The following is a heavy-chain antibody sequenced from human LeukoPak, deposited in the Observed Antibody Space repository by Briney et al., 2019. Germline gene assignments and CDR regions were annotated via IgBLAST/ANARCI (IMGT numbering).Heavy chain of an antibody. CDR1: GYTFTSYG. CDR2: ISAYNGNT. V-gene: IGHV1-18*01. D-gene: IGHD3-22*01. J-gene: IGHJ4*02. Sequence: ASVKVSCKASGYTFTSYGISWVRQAPGQGLEWMGWISAYNGNTNYAQKLQGRVTMATDTSTSTAYMELSSLRSEDTAVYYCATGPHYYDSSGYQHYWGQGTLVTVSS. CDR3: ATGPHYYDSSGYQHY.